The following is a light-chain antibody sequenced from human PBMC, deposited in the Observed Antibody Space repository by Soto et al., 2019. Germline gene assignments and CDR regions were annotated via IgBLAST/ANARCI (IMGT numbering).Light chain of an antibody. Sequence: EIVLTQSPATLSLSPWERATLSCRASQSVSSYLAWYQQKPGQAPRLLIYDASNRATGIPARFSGSGSGTDFTLTISSLDPEDFAVYYCQQRSNWPLFTFGPGTTVDIQ. CDR3: QQRSNWPLFT. CDR1: QSVSSY. J-gene: IGKJ3*01. V-gene: IGKV3-11*01. CDR2: DAS.